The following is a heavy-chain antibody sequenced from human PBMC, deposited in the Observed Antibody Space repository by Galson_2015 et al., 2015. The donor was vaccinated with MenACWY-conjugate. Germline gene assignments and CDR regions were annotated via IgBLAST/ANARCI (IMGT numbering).Heavy chain of an antibody. CDR3: ATSPLIEDKTLCTAARWYFQR. V-gene: IGHV1-69*06. J-gene: IGHJ1*01. CDR1: GGTFNRHA. CDR2: IIPPYDTT. Sequence: SVKVSCKASGGTFNRHAISWVRQAPGQGLEFMGGIIPPYDTTNYARKFQCRVTITADKSTSTTYMKLTRLTSADTAVYYFATSPLIEDKTLCTAARWYFQRWDQGALVTVSP. D-gene: IGHD2-2*01.